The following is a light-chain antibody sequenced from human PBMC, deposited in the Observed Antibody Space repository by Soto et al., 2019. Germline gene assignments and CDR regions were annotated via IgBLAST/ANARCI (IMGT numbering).Light chain of an antibody. J-gene: IGLJ3*02. CDR1: SSNIGAGYD. CDR3: HSFDTNLRGSV. Sequence: QSVLTQPPSVSGAPGQRVTISCSGTSSNIGAGYDVHWYHQLPGTAPKLLIFGNNNRPSGVPARFSASRSGTSASLAITGLQAEDEAVYYCHSFDTNLRGSVFGGGTKRTAL. CDR2: GNN. V-gene: IGLV1-40*01.